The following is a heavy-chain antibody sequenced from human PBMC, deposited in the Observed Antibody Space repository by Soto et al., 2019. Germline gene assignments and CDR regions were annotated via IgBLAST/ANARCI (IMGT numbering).Heavy chain of an antibody. CDR1: GGSISSYY. D-gene: IGHD3-10*01. CDR3: ARVWGGAFDI. CDR2: IYYSGST. J-gene: IGHJ3*02. V-gene: IGHV4-59*01. Sequence: QVQLQESGPGLVKPSETLSLTCTVSGGSISSYYWSWIRQPPGKGLEWIGYIYYSGSTNYNPSLKSRGTISVDTSKNQFSLKLSSVTAADTAVYYCARVWGGAFDIWGQGTMVTVSS.